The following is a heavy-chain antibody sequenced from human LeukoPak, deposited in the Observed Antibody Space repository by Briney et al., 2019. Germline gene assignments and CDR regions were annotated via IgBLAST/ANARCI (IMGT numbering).Heavy chain of an antibody. D-gene: IGHD1-26*01. CDR1: GYTFTHYY. CDR3: AREVGSTDY. Sequence: ASVKVSRKASGYTFTHYYMHWVRQAPGQGLEWMGITHPNDGGTTYAQKFQDRVTMTRDTSTTTIYMELTSLRSEDTAVYYCAREVGSTDYWGQGTLVTVSS. V-gene: IGHV1-46*01. J-gene: IGHJ4*02. CDR2: THPNDGGT.